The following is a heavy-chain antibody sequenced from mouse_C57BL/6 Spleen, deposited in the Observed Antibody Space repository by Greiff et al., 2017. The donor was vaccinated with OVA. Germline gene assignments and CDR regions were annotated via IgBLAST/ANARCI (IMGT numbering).Heavy chain of an antibody. CDR3: ARKGLTTVGYAMDD. J-gene: IGHJ4*01. V-gene: IGHV1-69*01. CDR1: GYTFTSYW. D-gene: IGHD1-1*01. CDR2: IDPSDSYT. Sequence: QVQLQQPGAELVMPGASVKLSCKASGYTFTSYWMHWVKQRPGQGLEWIGEIDPSDSYTNYNQKFKGKSTLTVDKSSSTAYMQLSSLTSEDSAVYYCARKGLTTVGYAMDDWGQGTSATVSS.